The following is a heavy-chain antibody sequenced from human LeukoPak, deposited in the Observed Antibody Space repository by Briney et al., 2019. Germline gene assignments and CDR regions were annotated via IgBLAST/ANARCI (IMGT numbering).Heavy chain of an antibody. CDR2: IYYSGST. D-gene: IGHD5-12*01. CDR1: GGSISSSSYY. J-gene: IGHJ4*02. V-gene: IGHV4-39*01. Sequence: TSETLSLTCTVSGGSISSSSYYRGWIRQPPGKGLEWIGSIYYSGSTYYNPSLKSRVTISVDTSKNQFSLKLSSVTAADTAVYYCASLPGGYSGYEIDYWGQGTLVTVSS. CDR3: ASLPGGYSGYEIDY.